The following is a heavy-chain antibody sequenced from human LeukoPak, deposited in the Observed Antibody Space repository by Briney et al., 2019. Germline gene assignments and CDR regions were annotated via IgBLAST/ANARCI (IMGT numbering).Heavy chain of an antibody. J-gene: IGHJ6*03. CDR2: INPNSGGT. V-gene: IGHV1-2*02. Sequence: ASVKVSCKASGYTFTGYYMHWVRQAPGQGLEWMGWINPNSGGTNYAQKFQGRVTMTRDTSTSTAYMELRSLRSDDTAVYYCAREGYMGYYHYMDVWGKGTTVTVSS. D-gene: IGHD6-13*01. CDR1: GYTFTGYY. CDR3: AREGYMGYYHYMDV.